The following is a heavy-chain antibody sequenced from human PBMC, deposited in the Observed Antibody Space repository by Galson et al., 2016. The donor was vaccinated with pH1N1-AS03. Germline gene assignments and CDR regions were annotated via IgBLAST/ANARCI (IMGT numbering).Heavy chain of an antibody. D-gene: IGHD2-8*01. CDR2: IIPILAIA. V-gene: IGHV1-69*04. CDR3: AKDDPPPSLPFSSRCSNGMCYPIYYGLDV. CDR1: GGTFNSYA. J-gene: IGHJ6*02. Sequence: QSGAEVKKPGASVKVSCKASGGTFNSYAISWVRQAPGQGLEWMGRIIPILAIANYAQRFQGRVTIIADKSTSTAYMELSSLRSEDTAVYYCAKDDPPPSLPFSSRCSNGMCYPIYYGLDVWGQGTAVTVSS.